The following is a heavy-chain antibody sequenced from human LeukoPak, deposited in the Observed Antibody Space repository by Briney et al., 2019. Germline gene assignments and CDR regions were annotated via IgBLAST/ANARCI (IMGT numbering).Heavy chain of an antibody. CDR3: ARVIAARHFGY. CDR1: GFTVSNTY. J-gene: IGHJ4*02. Sequence: PGGSLRLSCAASGFTVSNTYMSWVRQAPGKGLEWVSLIYSGGSTYYADSVKGRFTISRDNSMNTMFLQMNSLRAEDTAVYYCARVIAARHFGYWGQGTLVTVSS. V-gene: IGHV3-66*01. D-gene: IGHD6-6*01. CDR2: IYSGGST.